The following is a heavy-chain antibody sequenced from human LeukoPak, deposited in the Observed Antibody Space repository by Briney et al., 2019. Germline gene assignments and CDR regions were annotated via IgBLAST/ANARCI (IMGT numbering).Heavy chain of an antibody. J-gene: IGHJ4*02. CDR3: ARFPRRDGYID. V-gene: IGHV3-74*01. CDR1: GFTFSNYW. CDR2: INSDGSST. D-gene: IGHD5-24*01. Sequence: GGSLRLSCAASGFTFSNYWMHWVRQAPGKGLVWVSRINSDGSSTSYANSVRGRFTISRDNGKNTLYLQMNSLRAEDTAVYYCARFPRRDGYIDWGQGTLVTVSS.